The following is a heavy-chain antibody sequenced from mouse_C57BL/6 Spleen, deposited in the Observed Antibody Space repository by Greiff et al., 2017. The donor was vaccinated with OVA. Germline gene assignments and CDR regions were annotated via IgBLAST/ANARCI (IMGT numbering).Heavy chain of an antibody. CDR1: GFSLTSYA. J-gene: IGHJ4*01. V-gene: IGHV2-9-1*01. D-gene: IGHD2-1*01. Sequence: VKLKESGPGLVAPSQSLSITCTVSGFSLTSYAISWVRQPPGKGLEWLGVIWTGGGTNYNSALKSRLSISKDNSKSQVFLKMNSLQTDDTARYYCAREGDGNLPYAMDYWGQGTSVTVSS. CDR2: IWTGGGT. CDR3: AREGDGNLPYAMDY.